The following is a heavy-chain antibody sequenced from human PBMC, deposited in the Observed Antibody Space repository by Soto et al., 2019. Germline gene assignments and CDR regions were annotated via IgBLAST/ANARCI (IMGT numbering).Heavy chain of an antibody. J-gene: IGHJ5*02. D-gene: IGHD3-3*01. CDR3: ARVLFGRGNWFDP. CDR2: IYYSGCT. CDR1: GGSISSYY. V-gene: IGHV4-59*01. Sequence: PSETLSLTCTVSGGSISSYYWSWIRQPPGKVLEWIGYIYYSGCTNYIPSLKSRFTISVDSSKNQFSLKLSSVTVADTAVYYCARVLFGRGNWFDPWGQGTLVTVSS.